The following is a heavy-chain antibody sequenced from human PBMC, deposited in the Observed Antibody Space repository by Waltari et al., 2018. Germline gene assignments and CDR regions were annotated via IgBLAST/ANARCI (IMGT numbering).Heavy chain of an antibody. CDR1: GGSISNYY. V-gene: IGHV4-4*07. Sequence: QVQLQESGPGLVKPSETLSLTCTVSGGSISNYYCSWLRQPAGKGLEWIGRIYTSGTTNYNPALKSRVTMSVDTSKNQFSLSLSSVTTADTAVYYCARGIGYCTSTNCYPRPLYFDYWGQGTLVTVSS. D-gene: IGHD2-2*01. CDR3: ARGIGYCTSTNCYPRPLYFDY. J-gene: IGHJ4*02. CDR2: IYTSGTT.